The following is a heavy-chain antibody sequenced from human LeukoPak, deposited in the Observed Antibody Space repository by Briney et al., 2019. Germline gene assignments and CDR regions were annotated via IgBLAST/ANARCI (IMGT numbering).Heavy chain of an antibody. V-gene: IGHV3-11*01. CDR1: GFTFSDYY. J-gene: IGHJ4*02. D-gene: IGHD4-17*01. CDR3: ARDYGDSPAFDY. CDR2: ISSSDSTI. Sequence: PGGSLRLSCAASGFTFSDYYMSWIRQAPGKGLEWVSYISSSDSTIYYAGSVKGRFTISRDNAKNSLYLQMNSLRAEDTAVYYCARDYGDSPAFDYWGLGTLVTVSS.